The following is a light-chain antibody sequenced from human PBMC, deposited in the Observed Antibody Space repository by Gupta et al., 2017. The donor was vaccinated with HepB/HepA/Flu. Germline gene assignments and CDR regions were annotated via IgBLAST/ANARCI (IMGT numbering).Light chain of an antibody. V-gene: IGKV3-20*01. J-gene: IGKJ5*01. CDR3: QQYSRSPIS. CDR1: QIVSADY. CDR2: RAS. Sequence: DIVLTQPPGTLSLSPGERATLSCMANQIVSADYLAWYQHKPGQAPSLLIYRASSRATGIPDRFSGSGSGTDFTLTISRLEPEDFAVYYCQQYSRSPISFGQGTRLEIK.